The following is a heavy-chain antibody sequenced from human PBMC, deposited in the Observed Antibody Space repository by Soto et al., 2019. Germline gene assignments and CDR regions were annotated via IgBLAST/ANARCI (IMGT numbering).Heavy chain of an antibody. CDR2: ISGSGGST. Sequence: GGSLRLSCAASGFTFSSYAMSWVRQAPGKGLEWVSAISGSGGSTYYADSVKGRFTISRDNSKNTLYLQMNSLRAEDTAVYYCAKGGAAFYCSSTSCYLDYWGQGTLVTVSS. J-gene: IGHJ4*02. CDR3: AKGGAAFYCSSTSCYLDY. D-gene: IGHD2-2*01. CDR1: GFTFSSYA. V-gene: IGHV3-23*01.